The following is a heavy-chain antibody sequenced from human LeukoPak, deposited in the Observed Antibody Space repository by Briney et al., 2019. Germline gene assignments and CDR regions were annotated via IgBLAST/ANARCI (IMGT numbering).Heavy chain of an antibody. CDR1: GGSISSYY. CDR2: IYYSGST. V-gene: IGHV4-59*01. J-gene: IGHJ5*02. CDR3: ARGYSSSWNNRFDP. Sequence: SETLSLTCTVSGGSISSYYWSWIRQPPGKGLEWIGYIYYSGSTNYNPSLKSRVTISVDTSKNQFSLKLSSVTAADTAVYYCARGYSSSWNNRFDPWGQRTLVTVSS. D-gene: IGHD6-13*01.